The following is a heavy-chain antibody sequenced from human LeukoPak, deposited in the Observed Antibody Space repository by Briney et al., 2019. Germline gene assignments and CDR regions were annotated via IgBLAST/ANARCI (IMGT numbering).Heavy chain of an antibody. Sequence: GESLKISCKGSGYTFTTYWIGWVRQMPGKGLEWMGIIYPGDSDARYSPSFQGQVTISVDKSISTAYLQWSSLKASDTAMYYCARQIPYSSSWLFDYWGQGTLVTVSS. CDR1: GYTFTTYW. J-gene: IGHJ4*02. CDR2: IYPGDSDA. CDR3: ARQIPYSSSWLFDY. D-gene: IGHD6-13*01. V-gene: IGHV5-51*01.